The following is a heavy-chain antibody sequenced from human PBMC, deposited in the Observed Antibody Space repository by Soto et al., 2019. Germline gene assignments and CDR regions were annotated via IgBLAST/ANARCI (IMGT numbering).Heavy chain of an antibody. D-gene: IGHD2-8*01. J-gene: IGHJ4*02. V-gene: IGHV3-66*01. CDR2: IYFDGAT. CDR1: GFTVGSNY. CDR3: AKWGGRTVGPCTNGVCANFDD. Sequence: EVQLVESGGGLVQPGGSLRLSCAASGFTVGSNYMSWVRQAPGKGLEWVSVIYFDGATYYADSVKGRFTLSRDNSKNTMYLQMNSRRAEDTAVYYCAKWGGRTVGPCTNGVCANFDDWGKGTLVIVSS.